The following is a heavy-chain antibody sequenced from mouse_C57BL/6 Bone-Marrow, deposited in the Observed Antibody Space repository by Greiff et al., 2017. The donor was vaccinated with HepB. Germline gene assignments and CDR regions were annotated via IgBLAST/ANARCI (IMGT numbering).Heavy chain of an antibody. Sequence: VQLQQSGPGLVQPSQSLSITCTVSGFSLTSYGVHWVRQSPGKGLEWLGVIWRGGSTDYNAAFMSRLSITTDNSKSQVFFKMNSLQADDTAIYYCAKLGSSSYWYFDVWGTGTTVTVSS. CDR2: IWRGGST. D-gene: IGHD1-1*01. CDR3: AKLGSSSYWYFDV. V-gene: IGHV2-5*01. CDR1: GFSLTSYG. J-gene: IGHJ1*03.